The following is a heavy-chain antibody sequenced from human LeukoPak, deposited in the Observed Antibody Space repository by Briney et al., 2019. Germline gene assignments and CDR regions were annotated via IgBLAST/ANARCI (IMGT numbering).Heavy chain of an antibody. J-gene: IGHJ4*02. CDR2: VYYSGST. D-gene: IGHD2-2*03. Sequence: SETLSLTCPVSGGSISSTTSYWGWIRQPPGKGLEWIGRVYYSGSTFHNPSLKSRVTISVDTSKNQLSLRLSSVTAADTAVYHCARHGSTDYFDYWGQGTLVTVSS. CDR3: ARHGSTDYFDY. V-gene: IGHV4-39*01. CDR1: GGSISSTTSY.